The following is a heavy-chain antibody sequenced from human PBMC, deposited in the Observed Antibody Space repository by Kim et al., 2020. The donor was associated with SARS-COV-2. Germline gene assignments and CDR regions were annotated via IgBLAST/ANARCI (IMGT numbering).Heavy chain of an antibody. J-gene: IGHJ4*02. CDR3: ARHKSSGSYYFDY. Sequence: SHPSLKRRVTNSVDTSKNQFSLKLSSVTAADTAVYYCARHKSSGSYYFDYWGQGTLVTVSS. V-gene: IGHV4-59*08. D-gene: IGHD1-26*01.